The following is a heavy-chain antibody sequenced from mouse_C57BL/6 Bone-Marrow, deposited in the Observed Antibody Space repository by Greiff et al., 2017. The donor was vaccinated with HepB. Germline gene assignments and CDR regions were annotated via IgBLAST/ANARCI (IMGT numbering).Heavy chain of an antibody. CDR1: GYTFTSYW. CDR2: IDPSDSYT. CDR3: ARRDDYDGGAPWFAY. Sequence: QVQLQQPGAELVMPGASVKLSCKASGYTFTSYWMHWVKQRPGQGLEWIGEIDPSDSYTNYNQKFKGKSTLTVDKSSSTAYMQLSSLTSEDSAVYYCARRDDYDGGAPWFAYWGQGTLVTVSA. J-gene: IGHJ3*01. D-gene: IGHD2-4*01. V-gene: IGHV1-69*01.